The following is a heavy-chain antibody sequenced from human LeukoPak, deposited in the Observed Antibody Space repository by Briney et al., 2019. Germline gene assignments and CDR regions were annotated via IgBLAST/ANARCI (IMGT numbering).Heavy chain of an antibody. CDR2: ISGSGGST. CDR3: AKGRSGYSYGYLDY. Sequence: GGSLRLSCAASGFTFSSYSMNWVRQAPGKGLEWVSAISGSGGSTYYADSVKGRFTISRDNSKNTLYLQMNSLRAEDTAVHYCAKGRSGYSYGYLDYWGQGTLVTVSS. D-gene: IGHD5-18*01. J-gene: IGHJ4*02. CDR1: GFTFSSYS. V-gene: IGHV3-23*01.